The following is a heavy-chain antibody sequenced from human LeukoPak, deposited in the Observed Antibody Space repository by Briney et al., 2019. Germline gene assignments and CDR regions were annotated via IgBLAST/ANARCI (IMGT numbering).Heavy chain of an antibody. J-gene: IGHJ6*02. V-gene: IGHV3-30-3*01. CDR1: GFTFSSYA. D-gene: IGHD2-15*01. CDR2: ISYDGSNK. Sequence: GRSLRLSCAASGFTFSSYAMHWVRQAPGKGLEWVAVISYDGSNKYYADSVKGRFTISRDNSKNTLYLQMNSLRAEDTAVYYCARARDIVVVVATYGMDVWGQGTTVTVSS. CDR3: ARARDIVVVVATYGMDV.